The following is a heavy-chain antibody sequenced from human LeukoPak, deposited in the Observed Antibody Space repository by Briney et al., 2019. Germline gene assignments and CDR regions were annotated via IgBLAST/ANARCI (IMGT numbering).Heavy chain of an antibody. J-gene: IGHJ6*02. CDR3: ARWIQLWLRSFYYYYGMDV. CDR2: ISAYNGNT. D-gene: IGHD5-18*01. Sequence: ASVKVSCKASGYTFTSYGISWERQAPGQGLEWMGWISAYNGNTNYAQKLQGRVTMTTDTSTSTAYMELRSLRSDDTAVYYCARWIQLWLRSFYYYYGMDVWGQGTTVTVSS. CDR1: GYTFTSYG. V-gene: IGHV1-18*01.